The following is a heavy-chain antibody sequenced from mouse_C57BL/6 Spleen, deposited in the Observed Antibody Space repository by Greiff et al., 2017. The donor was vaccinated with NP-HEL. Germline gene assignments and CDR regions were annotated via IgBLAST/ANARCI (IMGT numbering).Heavy chain of an antibody. J-gene: IGHJ2*01. V-gene: IGHV1-59*01. Sequence: VQLQQPGAELVRPGTSVKLSCKASGYTFTSYWMHWVKQRPGQGLEWIGVIDPSDSYTNYNQKFKGKATLTVDTSSSTAYMQLSSLTSEDSAVYYCASITTDYWGQGTTLTVSS. CDR2: IDPSDSYT. D-gene: IGHD1-1*01. CDR1: GYTFTSYW. CDR3: ASITTDY.